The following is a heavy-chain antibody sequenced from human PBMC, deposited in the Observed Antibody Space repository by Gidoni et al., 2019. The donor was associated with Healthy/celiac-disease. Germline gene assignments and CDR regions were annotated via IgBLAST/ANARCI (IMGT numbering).Heavy chain of an antibody. CDR2: ISSRGSTI. CDR3: ARDGDYIWGSYRSSYFDY. Sequence: EVQLVESGGGLVQPGGSLRLSWAASGFTCSSDEMNWVRQAPGKGLEWVSSISSRGSTIYYADSVKGRFTISRDNAKNSLYLQMNSLRAEDTAVYYCARDGDYIWGSYRSSYFDYWGQGTLVTVSS. CDR1: GFTCSSDE. J-gene: IGHJ4*02. V-gene: IGHV3-48*03. D-gene: IGHD3-16*02.